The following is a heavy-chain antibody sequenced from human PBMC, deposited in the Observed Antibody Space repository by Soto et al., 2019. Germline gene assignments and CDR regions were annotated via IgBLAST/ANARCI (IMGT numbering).Heavy chain of an antibody. D-gene: IGHD3-3*01. J-gene: IGHJ6*02. CDR2: ISGSGGST. CDR3: AKDSITIFGVVLYGMDV. V-gene: IGHV3-23*01. CDR1: GFTFSSYA. Sequence: PGGSLRLSCAASGFTFSSYAVSWVRQAPGKGLEWVSAISGSGGSTYYADSVKGRFTISRDNSKNTLYLQMNSLRAEDTAVYYCAKDSITIFGVVLYGMDVWGQGTTVTV.